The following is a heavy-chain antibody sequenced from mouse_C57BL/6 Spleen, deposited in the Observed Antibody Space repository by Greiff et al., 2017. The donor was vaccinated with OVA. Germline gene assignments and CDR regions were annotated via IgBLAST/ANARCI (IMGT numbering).Heavy chain of an antibody. CDR2: INPSTGGT. CDR3: ARSYGPFDY. V-gene: IGHV1-42*01. D-gene: IGHD1-1*02. Sequence: EVQLQESGPELVKPGASVKISCKASGYSFTGYYMNWVKQSPEKSLEWIGEINPSTGGTTYNQKFKAKATLTVDKSSSTAYMQLKSLTSEDSAVYYCARSYGPFDYWGQGTTLTVSS. J-gene: IGHJ2*01. CDR1: GYSFTGYY.